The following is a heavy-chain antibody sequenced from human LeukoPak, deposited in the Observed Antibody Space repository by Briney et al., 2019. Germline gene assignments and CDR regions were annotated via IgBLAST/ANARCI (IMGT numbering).Heavy chain of an antibody. J-gene: IGHJ4*02. CDR2: IRSKANSYAT. V-gene: IGHV3-73*01. CDR1: GFTFSGSA. D-gene: IGHD3-16*01. CDR3: TTPGGYYFDY. Sequence: GGSLRLSCAASGFTFSGSAMHWVRQASGKGLEWVGRIRSKANSYATAYAASVKGRFTISRDDSKNTAYLRMNSLKTEDTAVYYCTTPGGYYFDYWGQGTLVTVSS.